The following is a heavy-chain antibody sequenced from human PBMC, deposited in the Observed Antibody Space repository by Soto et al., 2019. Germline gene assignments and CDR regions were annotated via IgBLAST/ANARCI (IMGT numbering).Heavy chain of an antibody. CDR1: GYTFTSYA. D-gene: IGHD6-6*01. J-gene: IGHJ5*02. V-gene: IGHV1-3*01. Sequence: EASVKASCKASGYTFTSYAIHWVRQAPGQRLEWMGWINAGNGNTKYSQKFQGRVTITRDTSASTAYMELSSLRSEDTAVYYCGRGSSSTYNWFDPWGQGTLVTVS. CDR2: INAGNGNT. CDR3: GRGSSSTYNWFDP.